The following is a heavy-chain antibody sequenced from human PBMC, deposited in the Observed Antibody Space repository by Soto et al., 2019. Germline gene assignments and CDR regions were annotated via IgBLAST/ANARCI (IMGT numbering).Heavy chain of an antibody. CDR2: ISAHNGNT. CDR3: ARGRYGDY. D-gene: IGHD1-1*01. Sequence: QVHLVQSGAEVKKPGASVKVSCQGSGYAFTTYGITWVRQAPGQGLEWMGWISAHNGNTTYAQKLQGRVTVTRDTSTSTAYMELRSLRYDGTAVYYCARGRYGDYWGQGALVTVSS. V-gene: IGHV1-18*01. CDR1: GYAFTTYG. J-gene: IGHJ4*02.